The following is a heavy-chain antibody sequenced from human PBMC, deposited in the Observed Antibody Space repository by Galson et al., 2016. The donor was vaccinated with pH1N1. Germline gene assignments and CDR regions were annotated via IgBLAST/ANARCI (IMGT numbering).Heavy chain of an antibody. D-gene: IGHD1-26*01. Sequence: SLRLSCAASGFTFSTYRMNWVRQAPGKGLEWVASIKPEGTEKSYVDSVKGRFTISRDNAKNSLCLQMNSLRAEDTAVYYCTRAVGSYSSFWGQGTLVTVSS. V-gene: IGHV3-7*03. J-gene: IGHJ4*02. CDR1: GFTFSTYR. CDR2: IKPEGTEK. CDR3: TRAVGSYSSF.